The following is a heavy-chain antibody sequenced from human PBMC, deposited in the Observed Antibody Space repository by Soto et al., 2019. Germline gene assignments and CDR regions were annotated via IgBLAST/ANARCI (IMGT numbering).Heavy chain of an antibody. Sequence: QVQLVESGGGVVQPGRSLRLSCAASGFTFSSYGMHWVRQAPGKGLEWVAVIWYDGSNKYYADSVKGRFTISRVNSKNTLYLQMNSLRAEDTAVYYCARGEDIVVVVAATISEGDFDYWGQGTLVTVSS. CDR1: GFTFSSYG. J-gene: IGHJ4*02. CDR3: ARGEDIVVVVAATISEGDFDY. V-gene: IGHV3-33*01. CDR2: IWYDGSNK. D-gene: IGHD2-15*01.